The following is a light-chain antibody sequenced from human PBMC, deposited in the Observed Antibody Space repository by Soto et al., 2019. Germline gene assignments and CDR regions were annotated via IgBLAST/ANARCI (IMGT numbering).Light chain of an antibody. CDR3: QHYGSSPYT. V-gene: IGKV3-20*01. J-gene: IGKJ2*01. CDR1: QSVSSTY. CDR2: GAS. Sequence: EIVLTQSPGTLSLSPGERVTLSCRASQSVSSTYLAWYQQKPGQAPRLLIYGASIRATGVPDRFSGSGSGTDFTLTISRLEPEDFAVYYCQHYGSSPYTFGQGTKLEIK.